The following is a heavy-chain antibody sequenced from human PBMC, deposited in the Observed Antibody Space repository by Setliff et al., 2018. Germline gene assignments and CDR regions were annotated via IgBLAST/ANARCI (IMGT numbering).Heavy chain of an antibody. CDR1: GDSLSDYY. CDR3: ARDGHNVYYFDY. D-gene: IGHD1-1*01. J-gene: IGHJ4*02. V-gene: IGHV4-34*01. Sequence: SETLSLTCAVYGDSLSDYYWSWIRQAPGKGPEWIEEINHRGSTNYSPSLRSRVTVSRDNAKNTLYLQMNSLRAEDTAVYYCARDGHNVYYFDYWGLGTLVTSPQ. CDR2: INHRGST.